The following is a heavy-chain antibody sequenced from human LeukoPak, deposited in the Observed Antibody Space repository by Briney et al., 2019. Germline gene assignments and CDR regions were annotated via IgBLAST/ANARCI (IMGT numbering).Heavy chain of an antibody. V-gene: IGHV4-34*01. Sequence: TSETLSLTCGVSSGSLSGYSWGWIRQPPGKGLEWVGEISHSGITNYNASLKSRVTISLKKSESQFSLTLSSVTAADTAVYYCTRQSGTVTPIDYWSQGTPVTVSS. CDR2: ISHSGIT. CDR1: SGSLSGYS. J-gene: IGHJ4*02. CDR3: TRQSGTVTPIDY. D-gene: IGHD4-17*01.